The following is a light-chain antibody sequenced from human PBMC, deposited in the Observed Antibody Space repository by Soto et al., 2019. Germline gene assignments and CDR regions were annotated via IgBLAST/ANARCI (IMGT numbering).Light chain of an antibody. Sequence: QSVLTQPPSVSGAPGQRVTISCAGSTSSIGTGYDVHWYQQLPGTAPKLLIYDNTNRPSGVPDRFSGSKSGTSASLAITGLQAEDEADYYCAAWDDSLSGVVFGGGTKLTVL. CDR2: DNT. V-gene: IGLV1-40*01. CDR1: TSSIGTGYD. J-gene: IGLJ2*01. CDR3: AAWDDSLSGVV.